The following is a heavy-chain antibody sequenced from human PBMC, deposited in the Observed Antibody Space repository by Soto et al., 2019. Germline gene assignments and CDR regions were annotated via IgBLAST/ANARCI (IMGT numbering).Heavy chain of an antibody. J-gene: IGHJ4*02. Sequence: SETLSLTCTVSGGSIGSGDYYWSWIRQPPGKGLEWIGYIHHSGSSQYHPSLRGRVSFSIDTSTNQFSLELRSVTGADTAVYYCARDVLDITIDYYFDSWGQGSLVTVSS. D-gene: IGHD3-10*01. CDR2: IHHSGSS. CDR1: GGSIGSGDYY. V-gene: IGHV4-30-4*01. CDR3: ARDVLDITIDYYFDS.